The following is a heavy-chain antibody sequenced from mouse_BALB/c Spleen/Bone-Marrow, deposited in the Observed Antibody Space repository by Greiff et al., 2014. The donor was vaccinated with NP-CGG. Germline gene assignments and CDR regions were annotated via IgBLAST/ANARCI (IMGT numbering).Heavy chain of an antibody. J-gene: IGHJ2*01. CDR1: GFNIKDTY. Sequence: LVESGAELVKPGASVKLSCTASGFNIKDTYMHWVKQRPEQGPEWIGRIDPASDYTQFDSKFQGKATITADTSSNTAYLQLSSLTSEDTAVYYCATLTGTFDYWGQGTTLTVSS. D-gene: IGHD4-1*01. V-gene: IGHV14-3*02. CDR2: IDPASDYT. CDR3: ATLTGTFDY.